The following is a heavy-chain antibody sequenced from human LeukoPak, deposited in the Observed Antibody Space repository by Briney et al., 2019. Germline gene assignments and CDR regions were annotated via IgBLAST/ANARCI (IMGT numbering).Heavy chain of an antibody. J-gene: IGHJ4*02. CDR1: GFTFSDYD. CDR2: IGTAGDT. D-gene: IGHD1-1*01. V-gene: IGHV3-13*01. Sequence: PGGSLRLSCAASGFTFSDYDMHWVRQATGKGLEWVSAIGTAGDTYYSGSVKSRFTISRENDKNSLYLQMNRLRAGDTAVYYCARVAKERVGGVYYFDFWGQGTLVSVSS. CDR3: ARVAKERVGGVYYFDF.